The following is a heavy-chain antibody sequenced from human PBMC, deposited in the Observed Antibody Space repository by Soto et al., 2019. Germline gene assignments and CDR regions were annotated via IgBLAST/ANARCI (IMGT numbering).Heavy chain of an antibody. V-gene: IGHV3-7*01. CDR2: IKQDGSEK. CDR1: GFTFSSYW. J-gene: IGHJ6*03. Sequence: GGSLRLSCAASGFTFSSYWMSWVRQAPGKGLEWVANIKQDGSEKYYVDSVKGRFTISRDNAKNSLYLQMNSLRAEDTAVYYCARVRLELTTAPYYYYYYMDVWGKGTTVTVSS. D-gene: IGHD1-7*01. CDR3: ARVRLELTTAPYYYYYYMDV.